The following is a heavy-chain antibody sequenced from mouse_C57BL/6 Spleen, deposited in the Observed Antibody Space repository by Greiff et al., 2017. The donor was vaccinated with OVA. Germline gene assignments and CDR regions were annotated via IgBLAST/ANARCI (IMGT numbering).Heavy chain of an antibody. CDR3: ARGGNYGRASFAY. CDR2: IYPSDSEN. Sequence: QVQLLQPGAELVRPGSSVKLSCKASGYTFTSYWMDWVKQRPGQGLEWIGNIYPSDSENHYNQKFKDKATLTVDKASSTDYMRHSSLTSEDSAVYYCARGGNYGRASFAYWGQGTLVTVSA. V-gene: IGHV1-61*01. CDR1: GYTFTSYW. J-gene: IGHJ3*01. D-gene: IGHD1-1*01.